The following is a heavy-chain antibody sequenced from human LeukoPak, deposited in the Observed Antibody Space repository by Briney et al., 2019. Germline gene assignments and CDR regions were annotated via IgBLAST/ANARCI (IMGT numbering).Heavy chain of an antibody. J-gene: IGHJ4*02. CDR1: GGSISSGSYY. CDR3: AAHSSGWYGFGY. Sequence: SETLSLTCTVSGGSISSGSYYWSWIRQPAGKGLEWIGRIYTSGSTNYNPSLKSRVTISVDTSKNQFSLKLSSVTAADTAVYYCAAHSSGWYGFGYWGQGTLVTVSS. CDR2: IYTSGST. V-gene: IGHV4-61*02. D-gene: IGHD6-19*01.